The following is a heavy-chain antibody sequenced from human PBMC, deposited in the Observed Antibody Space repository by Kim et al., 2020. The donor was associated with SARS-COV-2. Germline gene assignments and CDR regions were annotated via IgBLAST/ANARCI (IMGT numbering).Heavy chain of an antibody. CDR2: IDPNSGGT. V-gene: IGHV1-2*02. Sequence: ASVKVSCKASGYTFSVYHMHRVRQAPGQGLEWMGWIDPNSGGTNFAQKFQGRVTMTSDTSISTAYMELSSLRSDDTAVYYCTSQITGTSFQYWGQGTLVTVSS. CDR3: TSQITGTSFQY. CDR1: GYTFSVYH. J-gene: IGHJ4*02. D-gene: IGHD1-1*01.